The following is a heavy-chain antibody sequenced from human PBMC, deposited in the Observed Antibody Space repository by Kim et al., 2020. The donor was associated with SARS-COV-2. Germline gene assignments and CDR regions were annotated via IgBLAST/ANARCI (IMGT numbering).Heavy chain of an antibody. Sequence: GGSLRLSCAASGFTFDDYAMHWVRQAPGKGLEWVSGISWNSGSIGYADSVKGRFTISRDNAKNSLYLQMNSLRAEDTALYYCAKDREWLLRGYFDYWGQGTLVTVSS. D-gene: IGHD3-3*01. J-gene: IGHJ4*02. CDR2: ISWNSGSI. CDR3: AKDREWLLRGYFDY. V-gene: IGHV3-9*01. CDR1: GFTFDDYA.